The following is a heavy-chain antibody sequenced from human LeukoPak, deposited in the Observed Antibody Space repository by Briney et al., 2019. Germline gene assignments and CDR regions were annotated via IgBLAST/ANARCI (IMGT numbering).Heavy chain of an antibody. Sequence: GSLILSCAASGFTVSNNYMNWVRQAPGMGLEWVSVIYSGGSTFYADSVKGRFTISRDTSKNTLYLQLNSLRAGDTAVYYCARGGRTYGSLDYWGQGTLVTVSS. CDR3: ARGGRTYGSLDY. D-gene: IGHD1-26*01. V-gene: IGHV3-53*01. J-gene: IGHJ4*02. CDR1: GFTVSNNY. CDR2: IYSGGST.